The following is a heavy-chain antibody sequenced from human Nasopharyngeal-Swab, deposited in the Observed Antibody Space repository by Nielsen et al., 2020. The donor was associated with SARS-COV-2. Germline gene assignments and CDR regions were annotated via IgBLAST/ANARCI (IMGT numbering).Heavy chain of an antibody. CDR3: AKDYYDSSGYHPDAFDI. V-gene: IGHV3-23*01. CDR1: GFTFSSYA. J-gene: IGHJ3*02. D-gene: IGHD3-22*01. CDR2: ISGSGGST. Sequence: GESLKISCAASGFTFSSYAMSWVRQAPGKGLEWVSAISGSGGSTYYADSVKGRFTISRDNSKNTLYLQMNSLRAEDTAVYYCAKDYYDSSGYHPDAFDIWGQGTMVTVPS.